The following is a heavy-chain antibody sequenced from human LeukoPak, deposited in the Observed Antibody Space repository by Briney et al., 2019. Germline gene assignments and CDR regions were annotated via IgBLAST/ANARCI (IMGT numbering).Heavy chain of an antibody. CDR2: INPSGGST. CDR1: GYTFTSYY. D-gene: IGHD7-27*01. Sequence: ASVKVSCKASGYTFTSYYMHWVRQAPGQGLEWMGIINPSGGSTSYAQKFQGRVTMTRDTSTSTVYMELSSLRSEDTAVYYCARGGPTGDPRGYYYYGMDVWGQGTTVTVSS. J-gene: IGHJ6*02. V-gene: IGHV1-46*01. CDR3: ARGGPTGDPRGYYYYGMDV.